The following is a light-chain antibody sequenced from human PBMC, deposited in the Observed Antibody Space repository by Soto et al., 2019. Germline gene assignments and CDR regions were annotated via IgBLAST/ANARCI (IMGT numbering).Light chain of an antibody. CDR2: DAS. V-gene: IGKV1-33*01. CDR1: HDISNS. CDR3: QQYHNLPRT. Sequence: DIQMTQSPSSLSASVGDRVTITCQASHDISNSLNWFQQKPGKAPKLLISDASNLETGVPSRFTGGGSGTDFTFPISSLQPEDLATYYCQQYHNLPRTFGQGTKLEIK. J-gene: IGKJ2*01.